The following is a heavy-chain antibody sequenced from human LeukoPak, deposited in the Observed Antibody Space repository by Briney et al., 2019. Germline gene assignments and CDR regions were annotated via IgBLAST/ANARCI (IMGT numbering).Heavy chain of an antibody. CDR2: ISGSGGST. CDR3: AKDWDSSSWSRRGYY. J-gene: IGHJ4*02. CDR1: RFTFSSYA. V-gene: IGHV3-23*01. D-gene: IGHD6-13*01. Sequence: GGSLRLSCAASRFTFSSYAMSWVRQAPGKGLEWVSAISGSGGSTYYADSVKGRITISRDNSKNTLYLQMNSLRAEDTAVYYCAKDWDSSSWSRRGYYWGQGTLVTVPS.